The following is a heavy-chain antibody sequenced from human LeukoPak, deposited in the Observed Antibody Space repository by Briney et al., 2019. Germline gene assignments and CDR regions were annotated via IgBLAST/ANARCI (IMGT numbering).Heavy chain of an antibody. CDR2: IYTSGST. D-gene: IGHD2-2*01. J-gene: IGHJ6*03. CDR3: ASQSHHCSSTSCYMDV. V-gene: IGHV4-61*02. Sequence: SQTLSLTCSVSGGSISSGSYYWSWIRQPAGKGLEWIGRIYTSGSTNYNPSLKSRVTISVDTSKNQFSLKLSSATAVDTAVYYCASQSHHCSSTSCYMDVWGKGTTVTVSS. CDR1: GGSISSGSYY.